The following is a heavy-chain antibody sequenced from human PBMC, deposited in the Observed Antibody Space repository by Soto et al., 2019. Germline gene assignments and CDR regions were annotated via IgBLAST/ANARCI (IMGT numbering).Heavy chain of an antibody. CDR1: GGTFSSYA. Sequence: SVKVSCKASGGTFSSYAISWVRQAPGQGLEWMGGIIPIFGTANYAQKFQGRVTITADESTSTAYMELSSLRSEDTAVYYCARGGSSGWYPHKTEPFDYWGQGTLVTVSS. CDR2: IIPIFGTA. J-gene: IGHJ4*02. V-gene: IGHV1-69*13. D-gene: IGHD6-19*01. CDR3: ARGGSSGWYPHKTEPFDY.